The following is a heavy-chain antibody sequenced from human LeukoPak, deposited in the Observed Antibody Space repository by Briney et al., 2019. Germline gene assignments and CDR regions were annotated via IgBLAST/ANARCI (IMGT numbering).Heavy chain of an antibody. CDR3: ARGRMIGSSSAFYYFDY. CDR2: IYYSGST. V-gene: IGHV4-61*01. Sequence: PSETLSLTCTVSGGSISSSSYYWSWIRQPPGKGLEWIGYIYYSGSTNYNPSLKSRVTISVDTSKNQFSLKLSSVTAADTAVYYCARGRMIGSSSAFYYFDYWGQGTLVTVSS. J-gene: IGHJ4*02. D-gene: IGHD6-6*01. CDR1: GGSISSSSYY.